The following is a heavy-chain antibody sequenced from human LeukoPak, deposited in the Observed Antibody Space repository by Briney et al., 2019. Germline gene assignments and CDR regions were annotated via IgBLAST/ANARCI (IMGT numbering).Heavy chain of an antibody. CDR3: ARVKGSGSYFAFDI. CDR1: GGSMNSYY. Sequence: SETLSLTCTVSGGSMNSYYWSWIRQPPGKGLEWIAYMYYTGSTNYNPSLRSRVTISVDTSKNQFSLKLSSVTAADTAVYYRARVKGSGSYFAFDIWGQGTMVTVSS. D-gene: IGHD3-10*01. J-gene: IGHJ3*02. V-gene: IGHV4-59*01. CDR2: MYYTGST.